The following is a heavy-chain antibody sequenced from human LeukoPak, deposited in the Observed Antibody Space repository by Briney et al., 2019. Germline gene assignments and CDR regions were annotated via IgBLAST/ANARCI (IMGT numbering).Heavy chain of an antibody. CDR1: GYTFTSYY. V-gene: IGHV1-46*01. CDR3: ARVGATIGAFDI. Sequence: ASVKVSCKASGYTFTSYYMHWVRQAPGQGLEWMGIINPSGGSTSYAQKFQGRVTMTRDTSTSTVYMELSRLRSDDTAVYYCARVGATIGAFDIWGQGTMVTVSS. J-gene: IGHJ3*02. CDR2: INPSGGST. D-gene: IGHD1-26*01.